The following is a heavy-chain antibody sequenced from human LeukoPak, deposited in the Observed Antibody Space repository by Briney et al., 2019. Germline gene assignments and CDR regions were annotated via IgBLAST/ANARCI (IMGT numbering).Heavy chain of an antibody. J-gene: IGHJ3*02. D-gene: IGHD1-1*01. V-gene: IGHV3-74*01. Sequence: GGSLRLSCAASGFTFTKYWMHWVRQAPGKGPVWVARINSDGSSTSYADSVKGRFTISRDNAENTLYLQMNSLRAEDTAVYYCTDLSTGDAFDIWGQGTMVTVS. CDR3: TDLSTGDAFDI. CDR1: GFTFTKYW. CDR2: INSDGSST.